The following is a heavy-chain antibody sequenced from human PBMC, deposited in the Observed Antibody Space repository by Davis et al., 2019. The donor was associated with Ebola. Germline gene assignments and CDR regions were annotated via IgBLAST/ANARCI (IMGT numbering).Heavy chain of an antibody. D-gene: IGHD2-8*01. CDR2: IDASGSS. V-gene: IGHV4-4*07. CDR3: ARGNGYIDF. CDR1: GDSVMTYY. Sequence: PSETLSLTCTVSGDSVMTYYWSWIRQSPGKGLEWFGRIDASGSSNYNPSLKSRVTMSLDTSKNQFYLRLSSVTAADTAVYYCARGNGYIDFWGQGTLVTVSS. J-gene: IGHJ4*02.